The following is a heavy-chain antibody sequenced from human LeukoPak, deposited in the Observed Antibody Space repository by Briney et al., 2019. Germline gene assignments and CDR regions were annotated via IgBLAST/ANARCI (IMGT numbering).Heavy chain of an antibody. Sequence: KASETLSLTCTVSGGSISSSSYYWGWIRQPPGKGLEWIGSIYYSGSTYYNPSLKSRVTISVDTSKNQFSLKLSSVTAADTAVYYCARPVGRPHFDLWGRGTLVTVSS. V-gene: IGHV4-39*01. CDR2: IYYSGST. D-gene: IGHD6-6*01. J-gene: IGHJ2*01. CDR1: GGSISSSSYY. CDR3: ARPVGRPHFDL.